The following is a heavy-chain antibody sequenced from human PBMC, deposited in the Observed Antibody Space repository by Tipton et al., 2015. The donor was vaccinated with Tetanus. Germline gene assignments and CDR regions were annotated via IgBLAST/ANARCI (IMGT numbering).Heavy chain of an antibody. Sequence: TLSLTCTVSGGSISSGGYYWSWIRQHPGKGLEWIGYIYYSGSTYYNPSLKSRVTISVDTSKNQFSLKLSSVTAADTAVYYCARDSARGGEPQYVDDTPLHYGRYVWGQGTTVTVSS. CDR2: IYYSGST. J-gene: IGHJ6*02. D-gene: IGHD3-16*01. CDR3: ARDSARGGEPQYVDDTPLHYGRYV. CDR1: GGSISSGGYY. V-gene: IGHV4-31*03.